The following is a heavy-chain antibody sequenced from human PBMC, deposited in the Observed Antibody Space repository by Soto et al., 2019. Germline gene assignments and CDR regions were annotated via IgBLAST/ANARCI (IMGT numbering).Heavy chain of an antibody. V-gene: IGHV3-53*01. CDR1: GFTVSSNY. Sequence: EVQLVESGGGLIQPGGSLRLSCAASGFTVSSNYMSWVRQAPGKGLEWVSVIYSGGSTYYADSVKGRCTISRDNSKNTLYLQMNSRRAEDTAVYYGAGERVEGGYPEYFQHWGQGTLVTVSS. CDR3: AGERVEGGYPEYFQH. J-gene: IGHJ1*01. D-gene: IGHD3-22*01. CDR2: IYSGGST.